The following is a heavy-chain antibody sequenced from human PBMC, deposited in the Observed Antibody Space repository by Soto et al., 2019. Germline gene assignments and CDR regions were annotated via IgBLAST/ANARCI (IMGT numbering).Heavy chain of an antibody. CDR3: ARVRRIALAPRRFDP. V-gene: IGHV4-30-4*01. J-gene: IGHJ5*02. CDR2: IYYSGST. Sequence: SKTLSLTCTVSGGSIRSGDYYWSWIRQPPGKGLEWIGCIYYSGSTYYNPSLKSRLTISVDTSKNQFSLKLSSVTAADTAVYYCARVRRIALAPRRFDPWGQGTLVTVSS. D-gene: IGHD6-6*01. CDR1: GGSIRSGDYY.